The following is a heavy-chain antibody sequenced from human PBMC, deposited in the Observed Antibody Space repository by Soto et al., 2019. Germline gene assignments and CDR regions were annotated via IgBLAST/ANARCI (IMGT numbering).Heavy chain of an antibody. CDR3: ARFDSSVAAFDI. J-gene: IGHJ3*02. Sequence: SETLSLTCTVSGGSISSSSYYWGWIRQPPGKGLEWIGSIYYSGSTYYNPPLKSRVTISVDTSKNQFSLKLSSVTAADTAVYYCARFDSSVAAFDIWGQGTMVTVSS. V-gene: IGHV4-39*01. CDR2: IYYSGST. CDR1: GGSISSSSYY. D-gene: IGHD3-22*01.